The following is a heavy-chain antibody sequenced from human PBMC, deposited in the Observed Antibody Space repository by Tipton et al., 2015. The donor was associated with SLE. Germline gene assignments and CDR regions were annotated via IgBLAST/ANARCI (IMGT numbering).Heavy chain of an antibody. CDR1: GFTFSSYE. D-gene: IGHD6-13*01. CDR2: ISSSGSTI. J-gene: IGHJ4*02. CDR3: ARGGDGYINSWFLFDS. V-gene: IGHV3-48*03. Sequence: SLRLSCAASGFTFSSYEMNWVRQAPGKGLEWVSYISSSGSTIYYADSVKGRFTISRDNAKNSLYLQMNSLRAEDTAVYYCARGGDGYINSWFLFDSWGQGRLVTVSS.